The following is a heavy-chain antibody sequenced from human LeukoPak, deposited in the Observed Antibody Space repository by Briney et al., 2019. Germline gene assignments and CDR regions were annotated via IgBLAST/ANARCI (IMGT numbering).Heavy chain of an antibody. CDR1: GFTFRNYW. D-gene: IGHD3-10*01. CDR2: IKQDGSEK. J-gene: IGHJ5*02. V-gene: IGHV3-7*01. CDR3: ARFSGSHPGLGYDP. Sequence: PGGSLRLSCAASGFTFRNYWMTWVRQAPGKGLEWVANIKQDGSEKYYVDSVKGRFTISRDNAKNSLYLQMNSLRAEDTAVYYCARFSGSHPGLGYDPWGQGTLVTVSS.